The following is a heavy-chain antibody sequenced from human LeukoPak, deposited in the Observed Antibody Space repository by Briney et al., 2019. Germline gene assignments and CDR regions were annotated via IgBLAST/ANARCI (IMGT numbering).Heavy chain of an antibody. Sequence: GGSLRLSCSASGFSFSNSWMTWVRQAPGKGLEWVANINQDGSRIHYENSVKGRFTISRDNAKNSLYLQMNSLRAEDTAVYYCARDPPPDDTSGYLDYWGQGALVTVSS. J-gene: IGHJ4*02. V-gene: IGHV3-7*04. D-gene: IGHD3-22*01. CDR1: GFSFSNSW. CDR2: INQDGSRI. CDR3: ARDPPPDDTSGYLDY.